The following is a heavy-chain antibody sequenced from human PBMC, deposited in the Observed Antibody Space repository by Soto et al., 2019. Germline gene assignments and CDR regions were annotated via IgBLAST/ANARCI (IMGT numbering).Heavy chain of an antibody. CDR2: IYYSGST. CDR1: GGSISSSSYY. V-gene: IGHV4-39*01. CDR3: ARQNPYDFWSGYYHGYWFDP. J-gene: IGHJ5*02. Sequence: SETLSLTCTVSGGSISSSSYYWGWIRQPPGKGLEWIGSIYYSGSTYYNPSLKSRVTISVDTSKNQFSLKLSSVTAADTAVYYCARQNPYDFWSGYYHGYWFDPWGQGTLVTVSS. D-gene: IGHD3-3*01.